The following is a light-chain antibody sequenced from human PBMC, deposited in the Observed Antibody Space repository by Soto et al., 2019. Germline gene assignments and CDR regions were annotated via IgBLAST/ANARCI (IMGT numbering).Light chain of an antibody. CDR1: SSNIGSSS. V-gene: IGLV1-44*01. Sequence: QSVLTQPPSASGTPGQRVTISCSGSSSNIGSSSVNWYQQLPGTAPKLLIYNNNQWPSGVPDRFSGSKSGTSASLAISGLQSADEADYYCAAWDVSLNGLYVFGTGTKLTVL. CDR3: AAWDVSLNGLYV. J-gene: IGLJ1*01. CDR2: NNN.